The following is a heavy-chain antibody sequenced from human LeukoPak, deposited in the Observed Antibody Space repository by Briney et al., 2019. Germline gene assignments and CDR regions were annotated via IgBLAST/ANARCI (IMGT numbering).Heavy chain of an antibody. CDR2: IKWDGGRT. CDR3: ARGSGSSWYFYFDY. J-gene: IGHJ4*02. V-gene: IGHV3-20*04. CDR1: GGSISSYY. D-gene: IGHD6-13*01. Sequence: ETLSLTCTVSGGSISSYYWSWVRQAPGKGLEWVFGIKWDGGRTGYADSVKGRFTISRDNAKNSVYLQMNSLRAEDTALYYCARGSGSSWYFYFDYWGQGTLVTVSS.